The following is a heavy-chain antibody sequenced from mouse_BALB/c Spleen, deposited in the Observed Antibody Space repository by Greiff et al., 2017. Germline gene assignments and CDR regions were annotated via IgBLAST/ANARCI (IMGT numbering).Heavy chain of an antibody. CDR1: GDSITSGY. CDR3: ARYHDYDVPYYAMDY. J-gene: IGHJ4*01. CDR2: ISYSGST. V-gene: IGHV3-8*02. Sequence: EVKLMESGPSLVKPSQTLSLTCSVTGDSITSGYWNWIRKFPGNKLEYMGYISYSGSTYYNPSLKSRISITRDTSKNQYYLQLNSVTTEDTATYYCARYHDYDVPYYAMDYWGQGTSVTVSS. D-gene: IGHD2-4*01.